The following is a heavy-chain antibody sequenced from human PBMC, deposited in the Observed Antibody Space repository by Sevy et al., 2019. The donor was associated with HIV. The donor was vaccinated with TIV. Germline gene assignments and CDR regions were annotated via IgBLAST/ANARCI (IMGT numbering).Heavy chain of an antibody. V-gene: IGHV3-48*04. D-gene: IGHD4-17*01. CDR1: GFDFRTYP. Sequence: GGALRLSCVASGFDFRTYPMNWVRQAPGKGLEWISNIRAEKSGTNYADSVKGRFTVSRDNAQNSLYLQMNSLRVEDSAVYYCVRDYAVAFDHWGHGVLVTVSS. J-gene: IGHJ4*01. CDR2: IRAEKSGT. CDR3: VRDYAVAFDH.